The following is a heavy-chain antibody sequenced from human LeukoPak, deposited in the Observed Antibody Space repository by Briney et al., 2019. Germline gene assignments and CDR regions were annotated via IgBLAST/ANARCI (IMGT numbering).Heavy chain of an antibody. D-gene: IGHD3-10*01. CDR3: ARTPHGWFGELFASAPINYFDY. V-gene: IGHV1-8*01. CDR2: MNPNSGNT. Sequence: GASVKVSCKASGFTFTSYDINWVRQAPGQGLEWMGWMNPNSGNTRYAQKVQGRITMTRDTSISTAYMELSSLRSEDTAVYYCARTPHGWFGELFASAPINYFDYWGQGTLVTVSS. CDR1: GFTFTSYD. J-gene: IGHJ4*02.